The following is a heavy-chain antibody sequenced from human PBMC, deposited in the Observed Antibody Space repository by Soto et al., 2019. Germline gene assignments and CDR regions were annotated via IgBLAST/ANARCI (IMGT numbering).Heavy chain of an antibody. J-gene: IGHJ4*02. Sequence: EVRLVESGGGLVQPGGSLRLSCAASGFTYFSYSMNWVRQAPGKGLEWVSDISTVGGTIYYAVSVKGRFTISRDNAKNSLYLHMNRLRAEDTAVYYCANGRGLYWGQGIMFTVSS. V-gene: IGHV3-48*01. CDR1: GFTYFSYS. D-gene: IGHD3-10*02. CDR2: ISTVGGTI. CDR3: ANGRGLY.